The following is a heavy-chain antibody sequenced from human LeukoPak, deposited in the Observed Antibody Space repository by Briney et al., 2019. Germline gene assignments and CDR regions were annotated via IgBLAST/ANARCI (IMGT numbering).Heavy chain of an antibody. J-gene: IGHJ3*02. Sequence: GGSLRLSCAASGFTFDDYAMHWVRQAPGKGLEWVSGISWNSGSIGYADSVKGRFTISRDNAKNSLYLQMNSLRAEDMALYYCAKGARAWGLVFAFDIWGQGTMVTVSS. CDR1: GFTFDDYA. D-gene: IGHD3-16*01. V-gene: IGHV3-9*03. CDR2: ISWNSGSI. CDR3: AKGARAWGLVFAFDI.